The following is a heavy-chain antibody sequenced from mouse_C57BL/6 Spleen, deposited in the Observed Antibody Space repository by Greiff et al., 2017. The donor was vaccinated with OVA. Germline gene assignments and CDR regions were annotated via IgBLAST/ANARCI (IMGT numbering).Heavy chain of an antibody. CDR1: GYAFSSYW. CDR2: IYPGDGDT. CDR3: ATGYYDLAWLAY. D-gene: IGHD2-4*01. J-gene: IGHJ3*01. V-gene: IGHV1-80*01. Sequence: QVQLQQSGAELVKPGASVKISCKASGYAFSSYWMNWVKQRPGKGLEWIGQIYPGDGDTNYNGKFKGKATLTADKSSSTAYMQLSSLTSEDSAVYFCATGYYDLAWLAYWGQGTLVTVSA.